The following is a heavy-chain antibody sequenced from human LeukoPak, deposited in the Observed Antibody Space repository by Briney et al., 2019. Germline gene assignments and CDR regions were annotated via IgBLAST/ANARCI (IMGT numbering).Heavy chain of an antibody. V-gene: IGHV4-34*01. D-gene: IGHD6-13*01. CDR2: INHSGST. CDR3: ARDFGIAAAGNPGVFDY. CDR1: GGSFSGYY. Sequence: SETLSLTCAVYGGSFSGYYWSWIRQPPGKGLEWIGEINHSGSTNYNPSLKSRVTISVDTSKNQFSLKLSSVTAADTAVYYCARDFGIAAAGNPGVFDYWGQGTLVTVSS. J-gene: IGHJ4*02.